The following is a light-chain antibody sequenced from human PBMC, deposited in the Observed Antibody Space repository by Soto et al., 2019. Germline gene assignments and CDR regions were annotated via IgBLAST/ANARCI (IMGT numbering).Light chain of an antibody. Sequence: EIVLTQSPGTLSLSPGERATLSCRASQSVSSSYLAWYQQKPGQAPRLLIYGASSRATGIPDRFSGSGSGTDFPLTISRLEPEDFAVYYCQQYGSSLPPLTFGGGTKVEIK. CDR3: QQYGSSLPPLT. V-gene: IGKV3-20*01. J-gene: IGKJ4*01. CDR1: QSVSSSY. CDR2: GAS.